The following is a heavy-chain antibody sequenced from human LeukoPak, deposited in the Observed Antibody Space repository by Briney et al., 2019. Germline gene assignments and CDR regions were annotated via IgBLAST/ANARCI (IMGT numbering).Heavy chain of an antibody. CDR1: GYTFINHA. J-gene: IGHJ4*02. V-gene: IGHV1-3*04. CDR2: INIGNSNT. D-gene: IGHD5-24*01. CDR3: ARERGDGYNGIDY. Sequence: GASVKVSCKASGYTFINHAIHWVRQAPGQRLEWMGWINIGNSNTKYSQNFQGRITITRDTSATTAYMDLSSLRSEDTAMYYCARERGDGYNGIDYWGQGTLVTVSS.